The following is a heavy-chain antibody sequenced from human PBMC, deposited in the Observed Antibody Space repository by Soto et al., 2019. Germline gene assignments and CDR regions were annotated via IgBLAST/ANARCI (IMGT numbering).Heavy chain of an antibody. CDR1: GFSLSTSGVG. D-gene: IGHD3-22*01. CDR2: IYWNDDK. Sequence: QITLKESGPTLVKPTQTLTLTCTFSGFSLSTSGVGVGWIRQPPGKALEWLALIYWNDDKRYSPSLKSRLTIAEDTSNTPVVLTMTNMAPVDTATCCCAHGYYFDTCYYGMDVWGQGTTVTVSS. J-gene: IGHJ6*02. V-gene: IGHV2-5*01. CDR3: AHGYYFDTCYYGMDV.